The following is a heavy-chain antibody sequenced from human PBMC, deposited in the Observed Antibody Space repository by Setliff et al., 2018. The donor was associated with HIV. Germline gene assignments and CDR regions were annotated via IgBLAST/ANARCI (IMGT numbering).Heavy chain of an antibody. CDR2: MNPNSGNT. CDR1: GYTFTSYD. D-gene: IGHD3-22*01. Sequence: ASVKVSCKASGYTFTSYDINWVRQATGQGLEWMGWMNPNSGNTGYAQKFQGRVTMTRDASISTVYMELNTLKFEDTAVYYCARARRDSYDRGRRNHYYIDVWGKGTTVTVSS. CDR3: ARARRDSYDRGRRNHYYIDV. V-gene: IGHV1-8*02. J-gene: IGHJ6*03.